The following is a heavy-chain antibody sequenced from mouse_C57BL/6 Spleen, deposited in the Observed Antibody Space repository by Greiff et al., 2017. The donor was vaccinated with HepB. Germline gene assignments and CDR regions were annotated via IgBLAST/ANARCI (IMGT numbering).Heavy chain of an antibody. D-gene: IGHD1-1*01. V-gene: IGHV1-69*01. CDR2: IDPSDSYT. CDR1: GYTFTSYW. Sequence: QVQLQQPGAELVMPGASVKLSCKASGYTFTSYWMHWVKQRPGQGLEWIGEIDPSDSYTNYNQKFKGKSTLTVDKSSSTAYMQLSSLTSEDSAVYYCARGYYGSRAYWGQGTTLTVSS. CDR3: ARGYYGSRAY. J-gene: IGHJ2*01.